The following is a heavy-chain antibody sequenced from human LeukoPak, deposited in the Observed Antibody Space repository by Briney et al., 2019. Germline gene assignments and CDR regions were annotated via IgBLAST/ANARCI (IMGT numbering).Heavy chain of an antibody. D-gene: IGHD6-19*01. Sequence: GESLKISCKGSGYSFTSYWIGWVRQMPGKGLEWMGIIYPGDSDTRYSPSFQGQVTISADKSISAAYLQWSSLKASDTAMYYCARAGYSSGWWFDPWGQGTLVTVSS. CDR3: ARAGYSSGWWFDP. CDR2: IYPGDSDT. V-gene: IGHV5-51*01. CDR1: GYSFTSYW. J-gene: IGHJ5*02.